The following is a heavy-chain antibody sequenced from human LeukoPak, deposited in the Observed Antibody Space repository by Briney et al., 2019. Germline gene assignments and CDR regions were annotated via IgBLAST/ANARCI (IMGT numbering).Heavy chain of an antibody. D-gene: IGHD2-15*01. J-gene: IGHJ6*02. CDR2: ISDSGGST. V-gene: IGHV3-64D*09. Sequence: TGGSLRLSCSASGFPFSSYAMHWVRQAPGRGLEYVSAISDSGGSTYYADSAKGRFTIPRDNSKNTLYLQMSSLRAEDTAVYFCVRGYSFGPYGMDVWGQGTTVTVSS. CDR1: GFPFSSYA. CDR3: VRGYSFGPYGMDV.